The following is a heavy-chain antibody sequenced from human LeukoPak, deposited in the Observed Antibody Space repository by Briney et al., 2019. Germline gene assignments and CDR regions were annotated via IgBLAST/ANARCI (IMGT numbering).Heavy chain of an antibody. CDR2: INHRGST. J-gene: IGHJ4*02. CDR1: GGAFSGYY. D-gene: IGHD3-22*01. V-gene: IGHV4-34*01. Sequence: SETMSLTCAVYGGAFSGYYWSWIRQPPGKGLEWIGEINHRGSTNYNPSLKSRVTISVDTSKNQFSLKLSSVTAADTAVYYCARGFKNYYDSSGYYNRVPSYFDYWGQGILVTVSS. CDR3: ARGFKNYYDSSGYYNRVPSYFDY.